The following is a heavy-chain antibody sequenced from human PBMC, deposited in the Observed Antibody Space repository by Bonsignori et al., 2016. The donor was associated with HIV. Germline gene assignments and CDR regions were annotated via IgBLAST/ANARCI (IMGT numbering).Heavy chain of an antibody. J-gene: IGHJ4*02. V-gene: IGHV3-7*01. CDR3: ARTNHCDY. CDR2: IKEDGSVK. Sequence: EVQLVESGGGLVQPGGSLRLSCAASGFTFSNYWMNWVRQAPGKGLEWVANIKEDGSVKNYVDSVKGRFTISRDNAENSLYLQMNSLRAEDAAVYYCARTNHCDYWGQGTLVTVFS. CDR1: GFTFSNYW.